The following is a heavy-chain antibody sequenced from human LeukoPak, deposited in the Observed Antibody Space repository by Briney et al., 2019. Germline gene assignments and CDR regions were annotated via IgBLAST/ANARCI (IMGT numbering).Heavy chain of an antibody. CDR1: GYTLTELS. V-gene: IGHV1-24*01. CDR3: ATHSGVTGTINY. Sequence: APVKVSCKVSGYTLTELSMHWVRQAPGKGLEWMGGFDPEDGETIYAQKFQGRVTMTEDTSTDTAYMELSSLRSEDTAVYYCATHSGVTGTINYWGQGTLVTVSS. D-gene: IGHD1-7*01. CDR2: FDPEDGET. J-gene: IGHJ4*02.